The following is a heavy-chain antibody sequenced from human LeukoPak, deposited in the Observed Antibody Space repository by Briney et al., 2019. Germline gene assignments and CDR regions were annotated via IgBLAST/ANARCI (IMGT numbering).Heavy chain of an antibody. V-gene: IGHV3-53*01. CDR3: ARGYSSPDY. J-gene: IGHJ4*02. D-gene: IGHD5-18*01. CDR1: GLNVSTNN. Sequence: GGSLRLSCAASGLNVSTNNMSWVRQAPGKGLEWVSVIYRGGRTLNANSVKGRFTISRDSSKNTLFLQMNSLRAEDPAVYYCARGYSSPDYWGQGPLVTVSS. CDR2: IYRGGRT.